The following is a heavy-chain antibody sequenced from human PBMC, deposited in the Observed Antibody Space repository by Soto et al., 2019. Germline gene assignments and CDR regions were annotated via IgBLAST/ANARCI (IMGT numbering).Heavy chain of an antibody. CDR3: ARVDYGDYGWYFDL. Sequence: ESGGNLIQPGGSLRLSCAASGFTVTNKYMTWVRQAPGKGLAWVSLIYSGGATSYADSVKGRFTISRGNSKDILYLQVNGLRDEDTAVYYCARVDYGDYGWYFDLWGRCTLVTVSS. D-gene: IGHD4-17*01. CDR2: IYSGGAT. CDR1: GFTVTNKY. V-gene: IGHV3-53*01. J-gene: IGHJ2*01.